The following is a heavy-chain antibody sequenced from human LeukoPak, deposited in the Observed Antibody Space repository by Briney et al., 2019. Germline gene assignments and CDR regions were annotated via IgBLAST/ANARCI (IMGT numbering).Heavy chain of an antibody. CDR1: GGSISSYY. D-gene: IGHD6-19*01. CDR3: ARERRYSSGWYGSGHLHY. V-gene: IGHV4-59*12. Sequence: KTSETLSLTCTVSGGSISSYYWSWIRQPPGKGLEWIGYISYSGSINYNPSLKSRVTISVDTSKNQFSLKLSSVTAADTAVYYCARERRYSSGWYGSGHLHYWGQGTLVTVSS. J-gene: IGHJ4*02. CDR2: ISYSGSI.